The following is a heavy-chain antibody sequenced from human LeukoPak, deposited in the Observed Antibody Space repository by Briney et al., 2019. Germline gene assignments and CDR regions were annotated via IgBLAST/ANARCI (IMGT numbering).Heavy chain of an antibody. CDR3: ARVQPPFDY. D-gene: IGHD1-1*01. CDR1: VGSISSSSYY. J-gene: IGHJ4*02. Sequence: SDTLSLTCTVSVGSISSSSYYWGWIRQPPGKALEWIGSINYSGSTYYNPSLRSRVTISVDTSNNQFSLKLSSVTAADTAVYYCARVQPPFDYWGQGTLVTVSS. CDR2: INYSGST. V-gene: IGHV4-39*01.